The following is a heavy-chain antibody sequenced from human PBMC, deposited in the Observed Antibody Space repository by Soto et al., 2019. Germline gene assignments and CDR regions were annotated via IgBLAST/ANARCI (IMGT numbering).Heavy chain of an antibody. J-gene: IGHJ4*02. Sequence: LSLTCTVSGGSISSRSYYWGWIRHPPGKGLEWIGSIYYSGSTYYNPSLKSRVTISVDTSKNQFSLKLSSVTAADTAVYYCAREGGMTTVTIMGHHLDYWGQGTLVTVSS. CDR3: AREGGMTTVTIMGHHLDY. CDR2: IYYSGST. D-gene: IGHD4-17*01. V-gene: IGHV4-39*02. CDR1: GGSISSRSYY.